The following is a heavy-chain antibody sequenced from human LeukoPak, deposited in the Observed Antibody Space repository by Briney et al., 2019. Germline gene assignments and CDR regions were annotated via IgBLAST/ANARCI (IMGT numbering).Heavy chain of an antibody. V-gene: IGHV4-59*08. CDR1: GGSISSYY. CDR2: IYYSGST. Sequence: PSETLSLTCTVSGGSISSYYRSWIRRPPGKGLEWVGYIYYSGSTTYNPSLKGRVTISVDTSKNQFSLKLSSVTAADTAVYYCARQGRIAAAGPEQGPTVNHYYFDYWGQGTLVTVSS. CDR3: ARQGRIAAAGPEQGPTVNHYYFDY. J-gene: IGHJ4*02. D-gene: IGHD6-13*01.